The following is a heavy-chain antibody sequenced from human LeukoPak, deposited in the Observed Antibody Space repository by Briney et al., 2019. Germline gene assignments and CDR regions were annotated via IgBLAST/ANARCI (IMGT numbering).Heavy chain of an antibody. Sequence: ASVKVSCKASGYTFTGYYMHWVRQAPGQGLEWMGWISAYNGNTNYAQKLQDRVTMTTDTSTSTAYMELRSLRSDDTAVYYCARAILSGYPDSWGQGTLVIVFS. J-gene: IGHJ4*02. D-gene: IGHD3-3*01. CDR3: ARAILSGYPDS. V-gene: IGHV1-18*04. CDR1: GYTFTGYY. CDR2: ISAYNGNT.